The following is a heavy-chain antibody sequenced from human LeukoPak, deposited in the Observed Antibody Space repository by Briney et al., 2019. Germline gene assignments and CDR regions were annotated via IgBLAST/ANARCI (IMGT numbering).Heavy chain of an antibody. CDR3: AKVRYYGSGSYPSYYMDG. V-gene: IGHV3-23*01. J-gene: IGHJ6*03. D-gene: IGHD3-10*01. Sequence: GGSLRLSCAASGFPFSSYAMSWVRQAPGKGLEWVSAISRSGGSTYYADSVEGRFTISRDNSKSTLYLQMSSLRAEDTAVYYCAKVRYYGSGSYPSYYMDGWGKGTTVTVSS. CDR1: GFPFSSYA. CDR2: ISRSGGST.